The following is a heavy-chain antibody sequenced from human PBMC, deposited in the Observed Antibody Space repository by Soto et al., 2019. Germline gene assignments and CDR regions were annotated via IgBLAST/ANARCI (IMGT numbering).Heavy chain of an antibody. V-gene: IGHV3-21*01. CDR1: GFTFSSYS. D-gene: IGHD4-17*01. CDR2: ISSSSSYI. CDR3: ASGDYGDYLGGMDV. Sequence: GGSLRLSCAASGFTFSSYSMNWVRQAPGKGLEWVSSISSSSSYIYYADSVKGRFTISRDNAKNSLYLQMNSLRAEDTAVYYCASGDYGDYLGGMDVWGQGTTVTVSS. J-gene: IGHJ6*02.